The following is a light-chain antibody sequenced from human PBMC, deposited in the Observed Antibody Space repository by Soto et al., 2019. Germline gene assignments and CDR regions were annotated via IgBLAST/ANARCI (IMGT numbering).Light chain of an antibody. CDR1: ENIRFY. CDR3: QQSYSMPFT. CDR2: GAS. Sequence: DIQMTQAPPSLSASVGDRVTITCRASENIRFYLSWYSQKTGKAPELLVYGASNLQSGVPSRFSGGGSGTDFTLTITNLQPEDFATYFCQQSYSMPFTFGGGTKLQV. V-gene: IGKV1-39*01. J-gene: IGKJ4*01.